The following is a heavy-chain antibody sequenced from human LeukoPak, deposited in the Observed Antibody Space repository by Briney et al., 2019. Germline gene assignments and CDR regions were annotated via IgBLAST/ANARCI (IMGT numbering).Heavy chain of an antibody. J-gene: IGHJ3*02. CDR3: ARTRPVVVAAHDAFDI. D-gene: IGHD2-15*01. Sequence: SETLSLTCTVSGGSISSSSYYWGWIRQPPGKGLEWIGSIYYSGSTYYNPSLKSRVTISVDTSKNQFSLKLSSVTAADTAVYYCARTRPVVVAAHDAFDIWGQGTMVTVSS. CDR2: IYYSGST. CDR1: GGSISSSSYY. V-gene: IGHV4-39*07.